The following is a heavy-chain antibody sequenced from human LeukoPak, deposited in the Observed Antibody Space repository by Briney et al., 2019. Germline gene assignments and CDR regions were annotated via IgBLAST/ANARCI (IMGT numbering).Heavy chain of an antibody. Sequence: GGSLRLSCAASGFTFSSYSMNWVRQAPGKGLEWVSSISSSSSYIYYADSVKGRFTISRDNAKNSLYLQMNSLRAEDTAVYYCARGSSSTSPYDYCGQGTLVTVSS. CDR1: GFTFSSYS. CDR2: ISSSSSYI. CDR3: ARGSSSTSPYDY. V-gene: IGHV3-21*01. J-gene: IGHJ4*02. D-gene: IGHD2-2*01.